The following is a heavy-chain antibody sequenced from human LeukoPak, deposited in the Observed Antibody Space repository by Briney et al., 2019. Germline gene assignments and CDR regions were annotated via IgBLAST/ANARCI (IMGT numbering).Heavy chain of an antibody. Sequence: ASVKVSCKASGYTFTGYYMHWVRQAPGQGLEWMGWINTNTGNPTYAQGFTGRFVFSLDTSVSTAYLQISSLKAEDTAVYYCARLVWSSESRSSDYWGQGTLVTVSS. CDR3: ARLVWSSESRSSDY. J-gene: IGHJ4*02. D-gene: IGHD2-8*01. V-gene: IGHV7-4-1*02. CDR1: GYTFTGYY. CDR2: INTNTGNP.